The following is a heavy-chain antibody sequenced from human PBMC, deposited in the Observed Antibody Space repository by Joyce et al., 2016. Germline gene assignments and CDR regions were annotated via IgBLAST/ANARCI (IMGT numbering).Heavy chain of an antibody. D-gene: IGHD3-16*01. V-gene: IGHV2-70*01. Sequence: QVTLRESGPALAKPTQTLTLTCTFSGFSLSSSGICVSWIRQPPGKALEWLAVIDWDGDKQYNTSLKTRLTISRDTSKDQVVLTVTNLDPVYTATYYCARSQGGAPWYFDYWGQGIVVTVSS. CDR2: IDWDGDK. J-gene: IGHJ4*02. CDR1: GFSLSSSGIC. CDR3: ARSQGGAPWYFDY.